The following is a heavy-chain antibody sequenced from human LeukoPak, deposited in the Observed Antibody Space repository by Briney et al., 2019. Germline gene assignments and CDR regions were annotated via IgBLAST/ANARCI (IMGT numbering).Heavy chain of an antibody. V-gene: IGHV3-64D*06. CDR1: GFTFSSYA. Sequence: RGSLRLSCSASGFTFSSYAMHWVRQAPGKGLEYVSAISSNGGSTYYADSVKGRFTISRDNSKNTLYLQMSSLRAEDTAVYYCVKGSIVVVVAAPRGDAFDIWGQGTMVTVSS. J-gene: IGHJ3*02. CDR2: ISSNGGST. CDR3: VKGSIVVVVAAPRGDAFDI. D-gene: IGHD2-15*01.